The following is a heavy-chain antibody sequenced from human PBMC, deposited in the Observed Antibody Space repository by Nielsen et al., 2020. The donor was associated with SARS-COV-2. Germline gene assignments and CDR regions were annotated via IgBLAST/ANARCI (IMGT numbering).Heavy chain of an antibody. CDR1: GFTFSSYA. CDR2: ISYDGSNK. CDR3: ATTLNRAVPGSY. D-gene: IGHD6-19*01. Sequence: GGSLRLSCAASGFTFSSYAMHWVRQAPGKGLEWVAVISYDGSNKYYADSVKGRFTISRDNSKNTLYLQMNSLRAEDTAVYYCATTLNRAVPGSYWGQGTLVTVSS. V-gene: IGHV3-30*04. J-gene: IGHJ4*02.